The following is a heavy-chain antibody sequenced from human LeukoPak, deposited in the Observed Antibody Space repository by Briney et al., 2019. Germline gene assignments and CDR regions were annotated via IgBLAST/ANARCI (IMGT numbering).Heavy chain of an antibody. CDR1: GFTFSSYG. D-gene: IGHD3-10*01. Sequence: GRSLRLSCAASGFTFSSYGMHWVRQAPGKGLEWVAVIWYDGSNKYYADSVKGRFTISRDNSKNTLYLQMNSLRAEDTAVYYCARGDYYGSGSRYYYGMDVWGKGTTVTVSS. V-gene: IGHV3-33*01. CDR2: IWYDGSNK. CDR3: ARGDYYGSGSRYYYGMDV. J-gene: IGHJ6*04.